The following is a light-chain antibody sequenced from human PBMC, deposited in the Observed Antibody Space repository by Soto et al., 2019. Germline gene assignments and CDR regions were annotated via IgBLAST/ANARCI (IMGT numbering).Light chain of an antibody. CDR1: QSVSSN. J-gene: IGKJ5*01. CDR2: GAS. CDR3: QQYNNWLIT. Sequence: EIVMTQSPATLSVSPGERATLSCRASQSVSSNLAWYQQKPGQAPRLLIYGASTRATGIPARFSGSGSGTEFTLTISSLQSEDFAVSYCQQYNNWLITFGQGTRLEIK. V-gene: IGKV3-15*01.